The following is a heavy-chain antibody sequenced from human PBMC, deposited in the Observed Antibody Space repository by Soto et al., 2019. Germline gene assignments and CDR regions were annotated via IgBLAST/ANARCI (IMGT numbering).Heavy chain of an antibody. Sequence: QVQLVQSGAEVKKPGASVKVSCKASGYTFIGYYMHWVRQAPGQGLEWMGWINPNSGGTNSAQKFQGRVTMTRDTSISTAYMELSRLRYDDTAVDYCARESLDRDDGFDIWGQGTMVNVS. CDR3: ARESLDRDDGFDI. CDR1: GYTFIGYY. J-gene: IGHJ3*02. CDR2: INPNSGGT. D-gene: IGHD1-1*01. V-gene: IGHV1-2*02.